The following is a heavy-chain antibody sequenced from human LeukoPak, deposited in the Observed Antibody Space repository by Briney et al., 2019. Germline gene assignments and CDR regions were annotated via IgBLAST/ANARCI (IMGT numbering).Heavy chain of an antibody. J-gene: IGHJ4*02. CDR3: AKGVLYYYDSSGYYSDYFDY. CDR2: IRYDGSNK. Sequence: PGGSLRLSCAASGFTFSSYGMHWVRQAPGKGLEWVAFIRYDGSNKYYADSVKGRFTISRDNSKNTLYLQMNSLRAEDTAVYYCAKGVLYYYDSSGYYSDYFDYWGQGTLVTVSS. V-gene: IGHV3-30*02. D-gene: IGHD3-22*01. CDR1: GFTFSSYG.